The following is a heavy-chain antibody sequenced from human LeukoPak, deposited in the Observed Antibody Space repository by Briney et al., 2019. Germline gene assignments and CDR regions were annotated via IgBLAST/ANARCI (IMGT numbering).Heavy chain of an antibody. CDR3: ARDLGYFDWGHAFDI. CDR2: IYTSGST. Sequence: SETLSLTCTVSGGSISSYYWSWIRQPAGKGLEWIGRIYTSGSTNYNPSLKSRVTMSVDTSKNQFSLKLSSVTAADTAVYYCARDLGYFDWGHAFDIWGQGTMVTVSS. CDR1: GGSISSYY. J-gene: IGHJ3*02. V-gene: IGHV4-4*07. D-gene: IGHD3-9*01.